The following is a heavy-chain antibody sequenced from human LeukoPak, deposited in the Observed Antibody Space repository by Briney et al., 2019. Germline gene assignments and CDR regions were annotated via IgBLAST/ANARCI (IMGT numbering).Heavy chain of an antibody. CDR3: ARVWLPNSAQAAFDI. CDR1: GYTFTGYY. V-gene: IGHV1-2*04. J-gene: IGHJ3*02. CDR2: INPNSGGT. D-gene: IGHD5-12*01. Sequence: GASVKVSCKASGYTFTGYYMHWVRQAPGQGLEWMGWINPNSGGTNYAQKFQGWVTMTRDTSISTAYMELSRLRSDDTAVYYCARVWLPNSAQAAFDIWDQGTMVTISS.